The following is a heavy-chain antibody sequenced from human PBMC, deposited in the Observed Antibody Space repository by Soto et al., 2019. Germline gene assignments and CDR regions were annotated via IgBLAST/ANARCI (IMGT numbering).Heavy chain of an antibody. J-gene: IGHJ4*02. CDR1: GFTFSSYG. CDR3: ARDSHVGSGWQLTADY. CDR2: IWYDGSNK. V-gene: IGHV3-33*01. Sequence: GGSLRLSCAASGFTFSSYGMHWVRQAPGKGLEWVAVIWYDGSNKYYAESVKGRFTISRDNSKNTLYLQMNNLRAEDTAVYYCARDSHVGSGWQLTADYWGQGTLVTVSS. D-gene: IGHD6-19*01.